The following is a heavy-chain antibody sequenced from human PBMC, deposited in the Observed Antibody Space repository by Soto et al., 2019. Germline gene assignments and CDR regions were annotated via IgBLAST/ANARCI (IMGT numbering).Heavy chain of an antibody. CDR2: IYWSGDE. Sequence: GSGPTLLNPTQTLTLTCSFTGFSLSTRGVGVGWIRQSPGKALEWLALIYWSGDEHYRPSLKSRLRITKATSKNHVVLIMTDMDPVDTATYSCARGIATLPVFAFDIWSQGTMVTVS. J-gene: IGHJ3*02. V-gene: IGHV2-5*01. D-gene: IGHD6-6*01. CDR1: GFSLSTRGVG. CDR3: ARGIATLPVFAFDI.